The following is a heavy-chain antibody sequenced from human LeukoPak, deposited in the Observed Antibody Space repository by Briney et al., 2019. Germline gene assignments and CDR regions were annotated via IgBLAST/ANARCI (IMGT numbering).Heavy chain of an antibody. J-gene: IGHJ4*02. V-gene: IGHV1-2*02. CDR2: INPNSGGT. CDR3: ARLAPVRVVIIQLYFDY. CDR1: GYTFTGYY. Sequence: GASVKVSCKASGYTFTGYYMHWVRQAPGQGLEWMGWINPNSGGTNYAQKFQGRVTMTRDTSISTAYMELSRLRSDDTAVYYCARLAPVRVVIIQLYFDYWGQGTLVTVSS. D-gene: IGHD3-3*01.